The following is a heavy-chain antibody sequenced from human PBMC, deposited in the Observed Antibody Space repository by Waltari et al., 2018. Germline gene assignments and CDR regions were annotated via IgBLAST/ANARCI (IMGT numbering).Heavy chain of an antibody. CDR1: GYSISSGYY. J-gene: IGHJ4*02. CDR2: IYHSRSP. D-gene: IGHD4-4*01. V-gene: IGHV4-38-2*01. CDR3: ARQEMATVLDY. Sequence: QVQLQESGPGLVKPSGNMSLTCAVSGYSISSGYYWGGIRPRPGKGLEWMVSIYHSRSPYYTPSLKRRVTISADTSKNQFALKLSSVTAADTAGYYGARQEMATVLDYWGQGTLVTVSP.